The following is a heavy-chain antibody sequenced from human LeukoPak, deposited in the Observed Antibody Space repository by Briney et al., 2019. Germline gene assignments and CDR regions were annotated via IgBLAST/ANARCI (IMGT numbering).Heavy chain of an antibody. CDR1: GFTFSSYA. J-gene: IGHJ4*02. V-gene: IGHV3-64*01. Sequence: GGSLRLSCAASGFTFSSYAMHWVRQAPGKGLEHVSAISSNGGSTYYANSVKGRFTISRDNSKNTLYLQMGSLRAEDMAVYYCARGLRLGELSLSDYWSQGTLVTVSS. CDR2: ISSNGGST. CDR3: ARGLRLGELSLSDY. D-gene: IGHD3-16*02.